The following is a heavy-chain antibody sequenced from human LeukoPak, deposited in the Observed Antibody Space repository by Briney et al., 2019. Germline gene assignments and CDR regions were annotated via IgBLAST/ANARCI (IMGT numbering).Heavy chain of an antibody. V-gene: IGHV1-69*04. J-gene: IGHJ5*02. CDR1: GGTFSSYA. Sequence: SVKVSCKASGGTFSSYAISWVRQAPGQGLEWMGRIIPILGIANYAQKFQGRVTITADRSTSTAYMELSSLRSEDTAVYYCARDADQYYYGSGSLYNWFDPWGQGTLVTVSS. CDR2: IIPILGIA. CDR3: ARDADQYYYGSGSLYNWFDP. D-gene: IGHD3-10*01.